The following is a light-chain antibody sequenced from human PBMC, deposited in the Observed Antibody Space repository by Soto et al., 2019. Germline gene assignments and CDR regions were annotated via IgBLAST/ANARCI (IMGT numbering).Light chain of an antibody. Sequence: EIVLTQSPGTLSLSPGESATLSCRASQSVSSSYLAWYQQKPGQAPRLLIYGASSRATGIPDRFSGSGSGTDFTLTISRLEPEDFAVYYCQQYGSSLLTFGPGTKVDI. CDR1: QSVSSSY. CDR2: GAS. V-gene: IGKV3-20*01. J-gene: IGKJ3*01. CDR3: QQYGSSLLT.